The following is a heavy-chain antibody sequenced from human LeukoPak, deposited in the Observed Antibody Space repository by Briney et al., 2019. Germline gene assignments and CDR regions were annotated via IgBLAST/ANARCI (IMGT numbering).Heavy chain of an antibody. J-gene: IGHJ4*02. CDR3: AKDDAWLRFGE. CDR1: GFTFSNYS. D-gene: IGHD3-10*01. Sequence: RGALRLSCAGSGFTFSNYSMNWVGPAAGKGLEGVSIISDSGANTYYAGSVKGRFTISRDNSKNTLYLEVISLTAEDTAVYYCAKDDAWLRFGEWSQGTLVTVSS. CDR2: ISDSGANT. V-gene: IGHV3-23*01.